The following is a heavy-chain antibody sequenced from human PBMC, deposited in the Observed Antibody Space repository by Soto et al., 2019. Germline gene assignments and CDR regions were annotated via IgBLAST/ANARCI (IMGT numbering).Heavy chain of an antibody. CDR2: ISGSGGST. CDR1: GFTFSSYA. V-gene: IGHV3-23*01. Sequence: GSLRLSCAASGFTFSSYAMSWVRQAPGKGLEWVSAISGSGGSTYYADSVKGRFTISRDNSKNTLYLQMNSLRAEDTAVYYCAKAMVVVAATPSRGYYFDYWGQGTLVTVSS. D-gene: IGHD2-15*01. CDR3: AKAMVVVAATPSRGYYFDY. J-gene: IGHJ4*02.